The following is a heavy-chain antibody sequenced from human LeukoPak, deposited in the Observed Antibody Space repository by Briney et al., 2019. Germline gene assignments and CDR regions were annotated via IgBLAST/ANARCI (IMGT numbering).Heavy chain of an antibody. J-gene: IGHJ4*02. Sequence: PSETLSLTCTVSGGSTSSSNYYWGWVRQAPGKGLEWISGISGSGASTYCADSVKGRFTISRDDSRNTLYLQMNSLRGDDTAVYYCAKDVGKWESLHFFDYWGQGTLVTVSS. CDR3: AKDVGKWESLHFFDY. CDR1: GGSTSSSNYY. D-gene: IGHD1-26*01. CDR2: ISGSGAST. V-gene: IGHV3-23*01.